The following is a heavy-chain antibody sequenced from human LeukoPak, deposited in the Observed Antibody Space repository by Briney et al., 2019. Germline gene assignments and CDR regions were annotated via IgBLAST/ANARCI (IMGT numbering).Heavy chain of an antibody. V-gene: IGHV3-48*01. CDR3: ARVRGSGMWTAYMDV. D-gene: IGHD1-26*01. Sequence: PPGGSLRLSCAASGFTFSSYSMNWVRQAPGKGLEWVSYISSSSSTIYYADSVRGRFTISRDNAKNSLYLQMNSLRAEDTAVYYCARVRGSGMWTAYMDVWGKGTTVTVSS. J-gene: IGHJ6*03. CDR2: ISSSSSTI. CDR1: GFTFSSYS.